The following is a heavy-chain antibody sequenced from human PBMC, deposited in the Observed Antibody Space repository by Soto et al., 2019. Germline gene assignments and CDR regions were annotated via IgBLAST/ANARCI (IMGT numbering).Heavy chain of an antibody. CDR1: GFTFSSYA. CDR3: ARDIRQWLVDY. V-gene: IGHV3-30-3*01. D-gene: IGHD6-19*01. Sequence: QVQLVESGGGVVQPGRSLRLSCAASGFTFSSYAMHWVRQAPGKGLEWVAVISYDGSNKYYADSVKGRFTISRDNSKTTLYLQMISLRAEDTAVYYCARDIRQWLVDYWGQGTLVTVSS. CDR2: ISYDGSNK. J-gene: IGHJ4*02.